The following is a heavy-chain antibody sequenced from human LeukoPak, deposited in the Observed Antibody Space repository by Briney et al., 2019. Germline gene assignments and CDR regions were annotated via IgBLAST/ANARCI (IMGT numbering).Heavy chain of an antibody. CDR1: GYTFTSYY. Sequence: ASVKVSCKASGYTFTSYYIHWVRQAPGQAPESMGIINPSGGRATYAQRFQGRVTMTRDTSTSTVYMELSSLRSDDTAVYYCARDETYYSASGTYYNYFDYWGQGTLVTVSS. CDR3: ARDETYYSASGTYYNYFDY. J-gene: IGHJ4*02. V-gene: IGHV1-46*03. CDR2: INPSGGRA. D-gene: IGHD3-10*01.